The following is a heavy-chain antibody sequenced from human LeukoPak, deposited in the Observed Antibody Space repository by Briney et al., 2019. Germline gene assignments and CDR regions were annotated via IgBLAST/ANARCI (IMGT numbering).Heavy chain of an antibody. CDR3: ASRDTAMVEWGAFDI. Sequence: SVRLSCKASVYTFTGVYMHWVRHAPGQGREWMGGVIPIFGTANYAQKFQGRVTITADKSTSTAYMELSSLRSEDTAVYYCASRDTAMVEWGAFDIWGQGTMVIVSS. CDR1: VYTFTGVY. V-gene: IGHV1-69*06. D-gene: IGHD5-18*01. J-gene: IGHJ3*02. CDR2: VIPIFGTA.